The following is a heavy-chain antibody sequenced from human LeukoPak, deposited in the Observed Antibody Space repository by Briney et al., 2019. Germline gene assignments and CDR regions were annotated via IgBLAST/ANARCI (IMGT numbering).Heavy chain of an antibody. CDR2: ISYSGST. J-gene: IGHJ4*02. Sequence: SETLSLTCTVSSGSISSTGYYWGWIRQPPGKGLEWIGSISYSGSTSYNPSLKSRVTISEDTSKNQFSLRLTSVTAADTAVYYCARHFDYWGQGTLVTVSS. V-gene: IGHV4-39*01. CDR3: ARHFDY. CDR1: SGSISSTGYY.